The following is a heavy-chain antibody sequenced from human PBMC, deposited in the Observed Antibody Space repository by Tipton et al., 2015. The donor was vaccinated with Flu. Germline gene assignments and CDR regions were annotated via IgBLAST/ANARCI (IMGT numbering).Heavy chain of an antibody. CDR1: GYIFTNYW. V-gene: IGHV5-51*01. CDR3: ARPVFYYGSGSSDGFDV. J-gene: IGHJ3*01. Sequence: QLVQSGPEVKKPGESLKISCKGSGYIFTNYWIGWVRQMPGKGLEWMGIVYPGASDTRYNPSFQGQVTISADKSISTAYLQWSGLKASDTAMYYCARPVFYYGSGSSDGFDVWGQGAMVTVSS. D-gene: IGHD3-10*01. CDR2: VYPGASDT.